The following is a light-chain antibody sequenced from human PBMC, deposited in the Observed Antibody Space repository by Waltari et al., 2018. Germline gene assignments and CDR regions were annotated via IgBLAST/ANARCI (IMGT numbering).Light chain of an antibody. J-gene: IGKJ4*01. CDR3: MQALQTPLT. CDR2: LSS. CDR1: QSLLHSNGYNY. V-gene: IGKV2-28*01. Sequence: DIVMTQSPLSLPVTPGEPASISCRSSQSLLHSNGYNYLDWYLQKTGQSPQVLIYLSSSRASGVPDRFSGSGPGTDFTLNISRVEAEDVGVYYCMQALQTPLTFGGGTKVEIK.